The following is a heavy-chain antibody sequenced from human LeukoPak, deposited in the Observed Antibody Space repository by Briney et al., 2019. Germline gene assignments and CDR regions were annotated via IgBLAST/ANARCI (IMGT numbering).Heavy chain of an antibody. V-gene: IGHV3-30-3*01. CDR1: GFTFSSYA. D-gene: IGHD3-22*01. J-gene: IGHJ4*02. CDR3: AKDNYYYDSSGYYRLLDY. Sequence: PGGSLRLACAASGFTFSSYAMHWVRQAPGKGLEWVAVISYDGSNKYYADSVKGRFTISRDNSKNTLYLQMNSLRAEDTAVYYCAKDNYYYDSSGYYRLLDYWGQGTLVTVSS. CDR2: ISYDGSNK.